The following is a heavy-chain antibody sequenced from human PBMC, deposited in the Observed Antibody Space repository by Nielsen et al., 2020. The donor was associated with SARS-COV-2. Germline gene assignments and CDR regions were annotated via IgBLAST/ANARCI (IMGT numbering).Heavy chain of an antibody. CDR1: GFTFSNAW. Sequence: GESLKISCAASGFTFSNAWMSWVRQAPGKGLEWVGRIKSKTDGGTTDYAAPVKGRFTISRDDSKNTLYLQMNSLRAEDTAVYYCARPRASRSEGWFDPWGQGTLVTVSS. J-gene: IGHJ5*02. CDR3: ARPRASRSEGWFDP. CDR2: IKSKTDGGTT. V-gene: IGHV3-15*01.